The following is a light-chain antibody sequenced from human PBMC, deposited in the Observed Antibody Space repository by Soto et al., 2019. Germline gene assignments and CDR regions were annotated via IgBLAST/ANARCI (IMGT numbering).Light chain of an antibody. Sequence: EIVLTQSPGTLSLSPGERATLSCRASQSVSSSSLAWYQQKRGQAPRLLIRDASSRATGIPDRFSGSGSGTDFTLTITRMDTEDFAAYYCQQYGGPPRTFGQGTKVDIK. CDR1: QSVSSSS. CDR3: QQYGGPPRT. V-gene: IGKV3-20*01. J-gene: IGKJ1*01. CDR2: DAS.